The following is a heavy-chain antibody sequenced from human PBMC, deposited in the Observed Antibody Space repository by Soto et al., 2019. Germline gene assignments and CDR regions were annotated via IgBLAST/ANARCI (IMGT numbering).Heavy chain of an antibody. J-gene: IGHJ3*02. CDR1: GYSFTSYW. CDR2: IYPGDSDT. D-gene: IGHD6-19*01. Sequence: PGESLKISCKGSGYSFTSYWIGWVRQMPGKGLEWMGIIYPGDSDTRYSPSFQGQVTISADKSISTAYLQWSSLKASDTAMYYCARPGSSSKTPFLRSDPGIAVAGAFDIWGQGTMVTVSS. V-gene: IGHV5-51*01. CDR3: ARPGSSSKTPFLRSDPGIAVAGAFDI.